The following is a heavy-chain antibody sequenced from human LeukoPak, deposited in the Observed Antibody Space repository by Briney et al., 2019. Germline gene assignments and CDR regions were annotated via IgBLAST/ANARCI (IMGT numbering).Heavy chain of an antibody. CDR1: GGSISSSSYY. CDR2: IYYSGST. J-gene: IGHJ6*02. D-gene: IGHD2-2*02. CDR3: ARSHCSSTSCHNYYYYYYGMDV. V-gene: IGHV4-39*01. Sequence: PSETLSLTCTVSGGSISSSSYYWGWLRQPPRKGPEWIGSIYYSGSTYYNPSLKSRVTISVDRSKNQFSLKLSSVTAADTAVYYCARSHCSSTSCHNYYYYYYGMDVWGQGTTVTVSS.